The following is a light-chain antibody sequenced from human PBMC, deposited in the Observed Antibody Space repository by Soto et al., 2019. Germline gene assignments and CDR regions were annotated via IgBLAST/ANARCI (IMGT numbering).Light chain of an antibody. V-gene: IGKV3-15*01. CDR2: GAS. CDR3: QQYNNWPPYT. Sequence: ETVLTQSPATLSVSPGETATLSCRASQTIDNNLAWYQQRPGQAPRLLIYGASTRATGIPARFSGSGSGTEFTLTISSLQSEDFAIYYCQQYNNWPPYTFGQGTKLEIK. CDR1: QTIDNN. J-gene: IGKJ2*01.